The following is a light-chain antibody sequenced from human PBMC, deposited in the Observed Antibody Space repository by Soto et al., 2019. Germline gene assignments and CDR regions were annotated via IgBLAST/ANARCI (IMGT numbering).Light chain of an antibody. J-gene: IGKJ4*01. CDR1: QSVNSN. V-gene: IGKV3-15*01. CDR2: VAS. Sequence: EIVMTQSPATLSVSPGERVTLSCRASQSVNSNLAWYQQKPGQTPKLLIYVASTRATGIPARFSGSGSGTEFPPPISSLQSEDFQIYYCQQYNAWPLTFGGGTKVELK. CDR3: QQYNAWPLT.